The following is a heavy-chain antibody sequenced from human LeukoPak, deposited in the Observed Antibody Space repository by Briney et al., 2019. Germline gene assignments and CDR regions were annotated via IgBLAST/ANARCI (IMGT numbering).Heavy chain of an antibody. CDR2: ISYDGSNK. Sequence: GGSLRLSCAASGFTFSSYGMHWVRQAPGKGLEWVAVISYDGSNKYYADSVKGRFTISRDNSKNTLYLQMNSLRAEDTAVYYCAKEGAAGGEFDYWGQGTLVTVSS. J-gene: IGHJ4*02. CDR1: GFTFSSYG. V-gene: IGHV3-30*18. D-gene: IGHD6-13*01. CDR3: AKEGAAGGEFDY.